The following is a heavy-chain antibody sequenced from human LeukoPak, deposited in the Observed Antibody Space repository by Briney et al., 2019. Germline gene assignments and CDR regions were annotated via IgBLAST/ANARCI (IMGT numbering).Heavy chain of an antibody. D-gene: IGHD4-17*01. V-gene: IGHV4-39*07. CDR2: GYHIGST. CDR3: ARVGDYGDYVNWFDP. CDR1: GGSISSAGYY. Sequence: PSETLSLTCTVSGGSISSAGYYWSWIRQPPGKGLEWIGSGYHIGSTYFNPSLRSRVTILIDIFKNQFSLKMSSVTAADTAIYYCARVGDYGDYVNWFDPWGPGTLVTVSS. J-gene: IGHJ5*02.